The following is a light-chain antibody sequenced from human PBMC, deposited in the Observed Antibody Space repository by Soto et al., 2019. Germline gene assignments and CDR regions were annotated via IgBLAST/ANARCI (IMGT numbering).Light chain of an antibody. CDR3: CSLTNGATWV. V-gene: IGLV2-23*01. Sequence: QSVLTQPVSVSGSPGQSITISCTGTNSDVGSHNFVSWYQQYPGKAPKLLIYEASKRPSGLSNRFSGSKSGNTASLTISGLQAEDEADYYCCSLTNGATWVFGGGTKLTVL. J-gene: IGLJ3*02. CDR2: EAS. CDR1: NSDVGSHNF.